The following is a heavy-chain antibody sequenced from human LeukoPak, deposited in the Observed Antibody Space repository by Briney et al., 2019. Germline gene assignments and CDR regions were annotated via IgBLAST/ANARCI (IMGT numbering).Heavy chain of an antibody. V-gene: IGHV1-2*02. J-gene: IGHJ3*02. CDR1: GYTLTGYY. Sequence: EASVKVSCKASGYTLTGYYMHWVRQAPGQGLEWMGWINPNSGCTNYAQKFQGRVTMTRDTSISTAYMELSRLRSDDTAVYYCARRESSSWLDDAFDIWGQGTMVTVSS. CDR2: INPNSGCT. D-gene: IGHD6-13*01. CDR3: ARRESSSWLDDAFDI.